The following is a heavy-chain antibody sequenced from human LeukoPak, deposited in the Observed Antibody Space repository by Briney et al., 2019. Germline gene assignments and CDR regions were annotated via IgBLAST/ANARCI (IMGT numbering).Heavy chain of an antibody. V-gene: IGHV3-33*06. CDR2: IWYDGSNK. J-gene: IGHJ4*02. CDR3: AKDSSSWYAFDY. D-gene: IGHD6-13*01. Sequence: PGRSLRLSCVASGFSISSYAMHWVRQAPGKGLEWVAVIWYDGSNKYYADSVKGRFTISRDNSKNTLYLQMNSLRAEDTAVYYCAKDSSSWYAFDYWGQGTLVTVSS. CDR1: GFSISSYA.